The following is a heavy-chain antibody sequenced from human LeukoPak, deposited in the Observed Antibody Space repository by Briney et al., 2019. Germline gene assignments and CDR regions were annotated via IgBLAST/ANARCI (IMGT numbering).Heavy chain of an antibody. Sequence: GGSLRLSCAASGFTFSSYWMHWVRQAPGKGLVWVSRINTDGSSTSYADSVKGRFTISRDNAKNTLYLQMNSLRAEDTAVYYCARAIGGDPVDYWGQGTLVTVSS. CDR3: ARAIGGDPVDY. D-gene: IGHD2-21*02. J-gene: IGHJ4*02. V-gene: IGHV3-74*01. CDR2: INTDGSST. CDR1: GFTFSSYW.